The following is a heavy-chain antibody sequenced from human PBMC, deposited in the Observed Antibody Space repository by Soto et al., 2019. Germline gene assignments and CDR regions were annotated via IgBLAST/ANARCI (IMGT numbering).Heavy chain of an antibody. CDR3: ANSYSCYDNYYYMYV. J-gene: IGHJ6*03. CDR1: GGSISSYY. CDR2: IYYSGST. D-gene: IGHD5-12*01. V-gene: IGHV4-59*08. Sequence: SETLSLTCTVSGGSISSYYWSWIRQPPGKGLEWIGYIYYSGSTNYNPSLKSRVTISVDTSKNQFSLKLSSVTAADTAVYYCANSYSCYDNYYYMYVCGKGTTVTVSS.